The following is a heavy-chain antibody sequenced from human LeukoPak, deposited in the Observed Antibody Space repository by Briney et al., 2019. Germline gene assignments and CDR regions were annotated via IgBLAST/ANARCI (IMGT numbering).Heavy chain of an antibody. CDR3: ARGDSSGYYWGEPRYYYYYYMDV. V-gene: IGHV1-8*03. CDR2: MNPNSGNT. Sequence: ASVKVSCKASGYTFTSYDINWVRQATGQGLEWMGWMNPNSGNTGYAQKFQGRVTITRNTSISTAYMELSSLRSDDTAVYYCARGDSSGYYWGEPRYYYYYYMDVWGKGTTVTVSS. CDR1: GYTFTSYD. J-gene: IGHJ6*03. D-gene: IGHD3-22*01.